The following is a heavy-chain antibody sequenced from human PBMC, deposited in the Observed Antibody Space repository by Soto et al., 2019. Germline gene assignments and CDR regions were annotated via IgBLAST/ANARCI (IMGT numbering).Heavy chain of an antibody. D-gene: IGHD3-10*02. CDR1: GGTFNRQA. CDR2: FIPIFGTT. V-gene: IGHV1-69*12. CDR3: ARVDSSMFEGGEWFDP. J-gene: IGHJ5*02. Sequence: QVVQSGAEVKKPGSSVKVPCKASGGTFNRQAFSWVRQAPGQGLEWMGGFIPIFGTTDYSQKFQGRVTITADEATSTAYMELSSLTSDDTAVYYCARVDSSMFEGGEWFDPWGQGTLVTVSS.